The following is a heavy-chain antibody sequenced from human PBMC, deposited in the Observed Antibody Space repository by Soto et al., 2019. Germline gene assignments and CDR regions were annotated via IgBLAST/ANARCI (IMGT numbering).Heavy chain of an antibody. CDR3: AREYSSSWYWEAFDI. CDR1: GFTFSSYA. CDR2: IWDDGSNK. J-gene: IGHJ3*02. D-gene: IGHD6-13*01. V-gene: IGHV3-33*01. Sequence: GSLRLSCAASGFTFSSYAMHWVRQAPGKGLEWVAVIWDDGSNKYYADSVKGRFTISRDNSKNTLYLQMNSLRAEDTAVYYCAREYSSSWYWEAFDIWGQGTMVTVS.